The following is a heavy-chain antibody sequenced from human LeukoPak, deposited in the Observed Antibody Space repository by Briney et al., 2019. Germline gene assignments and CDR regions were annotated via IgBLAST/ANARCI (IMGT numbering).Heavy chain of an antibody. J-gene: IGHJ4*02. D-gene: IGHD6-19*01. CDR1: GFTFSSYG. V-gene: IGHV3-33*01. Sequence: GGSLRLSCAASGFTFSSYGMHWVRQAPGKGLEWVTFLWYDGSDKYYADSVKGRFTISRDNSKNTLYLQMNTLRAEDTAVYYCARDLGCFDYWGQGTLVTVSS. CDR2: LWYDGSDK. CDR3: ARDLGCFDY.